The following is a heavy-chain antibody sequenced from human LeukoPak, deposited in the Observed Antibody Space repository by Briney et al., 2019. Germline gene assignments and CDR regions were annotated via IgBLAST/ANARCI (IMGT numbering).Heavy chain of an antibody. J-gene: IGHJ4*02. CDR1: GGSVSSGSYY. V-gene: IGHV4-61*01. Sequence: SETLSLTCTVSGGSVSSGSYYWSWIRQPPGKGLEWIGYVYNSGSTNYNHSLKSRVTISGDTSKNQFSLKLGSVTPADTAKYYCARDPSGYFNYWGQGILVTVST. D-gene: IGHD3-22*01. CDR2: VYNSGST. CDR3: ARDPSGYFNY.